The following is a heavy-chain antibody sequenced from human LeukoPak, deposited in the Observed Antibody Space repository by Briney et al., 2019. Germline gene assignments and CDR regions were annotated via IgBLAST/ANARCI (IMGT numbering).Heavy chain of an antibody. Sequence: GASVRVSFKASGYTFTNYDINWVRQASGQGLEGMGWRNPNSGNTGSAQKFQGRVSMTSNTAIRTAYLELSSLRSVDTAVYYCARGLRREQQLLRAFDYWGQGTPVTVSS. J-gene: IGHJ4*02. CDR2: RNPNSGNT. CDR1: GYTFTNYD. V-gene: IGHV1-8*01. CDR3: ARGLRREQQLLRAFDY. D-gene: IGHD6-13*01.